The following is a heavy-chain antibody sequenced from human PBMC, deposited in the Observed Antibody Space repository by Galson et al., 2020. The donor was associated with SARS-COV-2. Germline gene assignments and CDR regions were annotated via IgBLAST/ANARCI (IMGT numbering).Heavy chain of an antibody. CDR3: AKEIYYHYDTSATSAFDA. CDR1: GFSFYNYD. J-gene: IGHJ3*01. D-gene: IGHD3-22*01. CDR2: ISGRGDNT. Sequence: GESLKISCAASGFSFYNYDTSWVRQAPGKGLEWVSGISGRGDNTYYADSVKGRFTISRDNSKNMVYLQMTSLRAEDTALYYCAKEIYYHYDTSATSAFDAWGQGTMVTVSS. V-gene: IGHV3-23*01.